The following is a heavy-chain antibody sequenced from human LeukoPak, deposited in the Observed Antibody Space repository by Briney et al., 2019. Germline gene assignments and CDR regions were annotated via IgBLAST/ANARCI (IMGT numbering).Heavy chain of an antibody. V-gene: IGHV3-48*03. CDR2: ISSSRYII. CDR3: ARVRHSYGPFGY. D-gene: IGHD5-18*01. Sequence: GGSLRLSCSASGFTFSNYAMNWVRQAPGKGLEWISYISSSRYIIYYADSVKGRFTISRDNAKNSLYLQMNSLRAEDTAVYYCARVRHSYGPFGYWGQGTLVTVSS. J-gene: IGHJ4*02. CDR1: GFTFSNYA.